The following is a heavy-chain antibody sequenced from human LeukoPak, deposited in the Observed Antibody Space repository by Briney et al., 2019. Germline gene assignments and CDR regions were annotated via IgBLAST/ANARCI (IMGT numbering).Heavy chain of an antibody. J-gene: IGHJ4*02. CDR1: GGSISSYY. CDR2: IYYSGST. V-gene: IGHV4-59*12. D-gene: IGHD3-9*01. CDR3: ARRNYDILTGYYPFDY. Sequence: PSETLSLTCTVSGGSISSYYWSWIRQPPGKGLEWIGYIYYSGSTNYNPSLKSRVTISVDTSKNQFSLKLSSVTAADTAVYYCARRNYDILTGYYPFDYWGQGTLVTVSS.